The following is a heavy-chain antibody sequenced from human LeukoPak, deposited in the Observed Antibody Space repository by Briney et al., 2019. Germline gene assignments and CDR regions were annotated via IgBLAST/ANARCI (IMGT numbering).Heavy chain of an antibody. J-gene: IGHJ3*02. CDR1: GGSINNNNYY. CDR2: IYTSGST. V-gene: IGHV4-61*02. D-gene: IGHD3-9*01. Sequence: PSQTQSLTCNVSGGSINNNNYYWSWIRQPAGKGLEWIGRIYTSGSTNYNPSLKSRVTIAVDTSKNQFSLKLSSVTAADTAVYYCARAFDDAFDIWGQGTMVTVSS. CDR3: ARAFDDAFDI.